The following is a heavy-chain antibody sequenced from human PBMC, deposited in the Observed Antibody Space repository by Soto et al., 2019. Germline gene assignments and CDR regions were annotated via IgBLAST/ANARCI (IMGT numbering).Heavy chain of an antibody. Sequence: QVQLVQSGAEVKKPGSSVKVSCKASGGTFSSYAISWVRQAPGQGLEWMGGIIPIFGTAKYAQKFQGRVTSTADEATRTADMERSSQRSEETAVYYCASTGRAARREDYFDHRGQGTLVTVAS. CDR3: ASTGRAARREDYFDH. CDR1: GGTFSSYA. V-gene: IGHV1-69*01. D-gene: IGHD6-6*01. J-gene: IGHJ4*02. CDR2: IIPIFGTA.